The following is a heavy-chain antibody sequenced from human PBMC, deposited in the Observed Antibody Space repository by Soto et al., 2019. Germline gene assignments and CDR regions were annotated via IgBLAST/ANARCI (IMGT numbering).Heavy chain of an antibody. J-gene: IGHJ3*02. Sequence: PGGSLRLSCAASGFTFSSYSMNWVRQAPGKGLEWVSYVSSSSSTVYYADSVKGRFTISRDNAKNSLFLQMNSLTAEDTAVYYCATGGNFWSGYRPHDAFDIWGQGTMVTVSS. V-gene: IGHV3-48*04. CDR1: GFTFSSYS. CDR3: ATGGNFWSGYRPHDAFDI. CDR2: VSSSSSTV. D-gene: IGHD3-3*01.